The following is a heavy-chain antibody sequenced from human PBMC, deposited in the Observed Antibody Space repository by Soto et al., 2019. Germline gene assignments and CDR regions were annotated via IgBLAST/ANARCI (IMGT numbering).Heavy chain of an antibody. J-gene: IGHJ6*02. CDR2: IYSGGST. CDR1: GFTVSSNY. Sequence: GGSLRLSCAASGFTVSSNYMSWVRQAPGKGLEWVSVIYSGGSTYYADSVKGRFTISRDNSKNTLYLQMNSLRAEDTAVYYCARDSRIAARPGFYYYYGMDVWGQGTTVTVSS. V-gene: IGHV3-53*01. CDR3: ARDSRIAARPGFYYYYGMDV. D-gene: IGHD6-6*01.